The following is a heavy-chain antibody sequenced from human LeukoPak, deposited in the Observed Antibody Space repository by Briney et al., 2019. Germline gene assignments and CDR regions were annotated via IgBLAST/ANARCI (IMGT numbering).Heavy chain of an antibody. V-gene: IGHV1-8*01. CDR3: AREGGEGVGATKDWFDP. CDR1: GYTFTSYD. J-gene: IGHJ5*02. D-gene: IGHD1-26*01. CDR2: MSPNSGNT. Sequence: ASVKVSCKASGYTFTSYDINWVRQATGQGLEWMGWMSPNSGNTGYAQKFQGRVTMTRNTSISTAYMELSSLRSEDTAVYYCAREGGEGVGATKDWFDPWGQGTLVTVSS.